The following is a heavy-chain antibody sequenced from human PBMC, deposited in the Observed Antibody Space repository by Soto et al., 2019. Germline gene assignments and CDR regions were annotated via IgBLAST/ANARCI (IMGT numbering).Heavy chain of an antibody. J-gene: IGHJ5*02. CDR3: ARSAQEEFYGSGSYLKPLNWFDP. V-gene: IGHV1-69*13. CDR1: GGTFSSYA. Sequence: SVKVSCKASGGTFSSYAISWVRQAPGQGLEWMGGIIPIFGTANYAQKFQGRVTITADESTSTAYMELSSLRSEDTAVYYCARSAQEEFYGSGSYLKPLNWFDPWGQGTLVTVSS. D-gene: IGHD3-10*01. CDR2: IIPIFGTA.